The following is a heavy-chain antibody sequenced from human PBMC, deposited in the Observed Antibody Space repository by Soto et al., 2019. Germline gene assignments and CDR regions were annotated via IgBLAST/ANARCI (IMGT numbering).Heavy chain of an antibody. J-gene: IGHJ3*02. V-gene: IGHV1-69*06. CDR2: IIPIFGTA. CDR3: ARERYYYDSSGYYEQHAFDI. D-gene: IGHD3-22*01. CDR1: GGTFSSYA. Sequence: ETSVKVSCKASGGTFSSYAISWVRQAPGQGLEWMGGIIPIFGTANYAQKFQGRVTITADKSTSTAYMELSSLRSEDTAVYYCARERYYYDSSGYYEQHAFDIWGQGTMVTVSS.